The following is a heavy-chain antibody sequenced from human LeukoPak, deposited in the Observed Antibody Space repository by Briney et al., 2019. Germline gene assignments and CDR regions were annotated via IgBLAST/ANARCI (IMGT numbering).Heavy chain of an antibody. D-gene: IGHD6-13*01. Sequence: SETLSLTCTVSGGSISSYYWSWIRQPPGRGLEWIGYIYYSGSTNYNPSLKSRVTISVDTSKNQFSLKLSSVTAADTAVYYCARIANDAFDIWGQGTMVTVSS. V-gene: IGHV4-59*01. J-gene: IGHJ3*02. CDR1: GGSISSYY. CDR3: ARIANDAFDI. CDR2: IYYSGST.